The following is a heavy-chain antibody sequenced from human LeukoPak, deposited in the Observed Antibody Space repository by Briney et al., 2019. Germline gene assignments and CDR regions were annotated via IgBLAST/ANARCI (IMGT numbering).Heavy chain of an antibody. CDR3: AGGFLKSVYYGMDV. CDR2: TYYRSKWYN. J-gene: IGHJ6*02. V-gene: IGHV6-1*01. CDR1: GDSVSSNSAA. Sequence: SRTLSLTCAISGDSVSSNSAAWNWIRQSPSRGLEWLGRTYYRSKWYNDYAVSVKSRITINPDTSKNQFSLQLNSVTPEDTAVYYCAGGFLKSVYYGMDVWGQGTTVTVSS. D-gene: IGHD2/OR15-2a*01.